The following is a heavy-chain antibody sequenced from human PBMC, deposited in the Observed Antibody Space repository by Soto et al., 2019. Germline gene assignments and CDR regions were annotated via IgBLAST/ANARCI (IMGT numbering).Heavy chain of an antibody. D-gene: IGHD1-26*01. V-gene: IGHV4-59*01. CDR1: SGSITTDY. CDR3: ARVKATYNWFFDL. Sequence: SETLSLTCTVSSGSITTDYWTWIRQPPGAGLEWVGYMFHSGSPSYNPSLESRLTLSLDTSRNQFSLKLSSVTAADTAFFYCARVKATYNWFFDLWGHGTLVPVSS. CDR2: MFHSGSP. J-gene: IGHJ2*01.